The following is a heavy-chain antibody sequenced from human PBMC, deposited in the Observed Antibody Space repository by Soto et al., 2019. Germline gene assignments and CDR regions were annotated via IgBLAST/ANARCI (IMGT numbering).Heavy chain of an antibody. V-gene: IGHV4-31*03. D-gene: IGHD3-10*01. Sequence: QVQLQESGPGLVKPAQTLSLTCTVSGGSISSGDYYWSWIRQHPGKGLEWIGYIYYSGSTYYNPSLKSRVTISVDTSKNQFSLKLSSVTAADTAVYYCASIVSSAHGEFSDWGQGTLVTVSS. CDR1: GGSISSGDYY. J-gene: IGHJ4*02. CDR3: ASIVSSAHGEFSD. CDR2: IYYSGST.